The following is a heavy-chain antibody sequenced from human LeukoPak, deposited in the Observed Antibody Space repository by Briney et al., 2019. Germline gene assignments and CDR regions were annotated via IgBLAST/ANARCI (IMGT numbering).Heavy chain of an antibody. CDR3: AREVDRVMVDALYI. J-gene: IGHJ3*02. CDR1: GGSISSSRYY. V-gene: IGHV4-39*01. D-gene: IGHD5-18*01. Sequence: SETLSLTCTVSGGSISSSRYYWGWIRQPPGKGLEWIGSIYYSGSTYYNPSLKSRVTISVDTSKNQFSLKLTSVTAADTAVYYCAREVDRVMVDALYIWGQGTMVTVSS. CDR2: IYYSGST.